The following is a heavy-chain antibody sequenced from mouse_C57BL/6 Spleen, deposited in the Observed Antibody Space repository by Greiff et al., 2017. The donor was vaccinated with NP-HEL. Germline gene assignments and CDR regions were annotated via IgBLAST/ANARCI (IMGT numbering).Heavy chain of an antibody. Sequence: EVKLMESGPGLVKPSQSLSLTCSVTGYSITSGYYWNLIRQFPGNKLEWIGYISYDGSNNYNQSLKNRISITRDTSKNPFFMKLKSVTTEDTATYDRERDDCGAYYFDYWGQGTTLTVSS. V-gene: IGHV3-6*01. CDR1: GYSITSGYY. D-gene: IGHD2-13*01. CDR3: ERDDCGAYYFDY. CDR2: ISYDGSN. J-gene: IGHJ2*01.